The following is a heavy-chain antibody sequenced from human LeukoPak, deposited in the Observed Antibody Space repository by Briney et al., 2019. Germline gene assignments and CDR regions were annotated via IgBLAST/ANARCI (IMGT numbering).Heavy chain of an antibody. CDR3: ARGAGYCSGGSCYSDDAFDI. CDR1: GFTVSSNY. CDR2: IYSGGST. J-gene: IGHJ3*02. D-gene: IGHD2-15*01. Sequence: SGGSLRLSCAASGFTVSSNYMSWVRQAPGKGLEWASVIYSGGSTYYADSVKGRFTISRDNSKNTLYLQMNSLRAEDTAVYYCARGAGYCSGGSCYSDDAFDIWGQGTMVTVSS. V-gene: IGHV3-53*01.